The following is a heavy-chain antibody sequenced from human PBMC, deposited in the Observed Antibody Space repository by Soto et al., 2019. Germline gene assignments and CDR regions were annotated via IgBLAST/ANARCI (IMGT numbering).Heavy chain of an antibody. D-gene: IGHD1-26*01. CDR3: ARQDEGSYCPVWSRY. V-gene: IGHV3-15*01. J-gene: IGHJ4*02. CDR1: GFTFSNAW. CDR2: IKSKTDGGTT. Sequence: EVQLVESGGGLVKPGGSLRLSCAASGFTFSNAWMSWVRQAPGKGLEWVGRIKSKTDGGTTDYAAPVKGRFTISRDDSKNTLYLQMNSLKTEPTAVYYCARQDEGSYCPVWSRYWGQGTLVTVSS.